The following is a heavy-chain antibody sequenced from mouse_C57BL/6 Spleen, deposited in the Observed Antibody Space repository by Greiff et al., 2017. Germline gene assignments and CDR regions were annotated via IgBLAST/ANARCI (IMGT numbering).Heavy chain of an antibody. Sequence: VQLQQPGAELVKPGASVKLSCKASGYTFTSYWMHWVKQRPGQGLEWIGMIHPNSGSTNYNEKFKSKATLTVDKSSSTAYMQLSSLTSEDSAVYYCAITTVVATGAMDYWGQGTSVTVSS. V-gene: IGHV1-64*01. CDR3: AITTVVATGAMDY. D-gene: IGHD1-1*01. J-gene: IGHJ4*01. CDR1: GYTFTSYW. CDR2: IHPNSGST.